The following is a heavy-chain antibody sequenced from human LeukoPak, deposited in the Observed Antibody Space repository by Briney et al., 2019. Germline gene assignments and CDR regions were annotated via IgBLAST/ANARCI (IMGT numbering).Heavy chain of an antibody. D-gene: IGHD3-16*01. CDR1: GFSFSVYT. Sequence: GGSLRLSCAASGFSFSVYTIKWVRQAPGKGLEWVAVISFDGTNKYYADSVKGRFTISRDNSKNTVYLQMNSLRVEETAVYYCARGELGPFGYWGQGTLVTVSS. J-gene: IGHJ4*02. CDR2: ISFDGTNK. CDR3: ARGELGPFGY. V-gene: IGHV3-30-3*01.